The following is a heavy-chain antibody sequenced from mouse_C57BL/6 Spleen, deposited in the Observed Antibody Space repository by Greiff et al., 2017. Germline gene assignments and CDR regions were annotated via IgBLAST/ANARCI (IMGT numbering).Heavy chain of an antibody. CDR1: GYTFTSYG. D-gene: IGHD3-2*02. CDR3: ATAQATAMDY. Sequence: VQLKESGAELARPGASVKLSCKASGYTFTSYGISWVKQRTGQGLEWIGEIYPRSGNTYYNEKFKGKATLTAGKSSSTAYMGLRSLPSDDSAVYFCATAQATAMDYWGQGTSVTVSS. CDR2: IYPRSGNT. J-gene: IGHJ4*01. V-gene: IGHV1-81*01.